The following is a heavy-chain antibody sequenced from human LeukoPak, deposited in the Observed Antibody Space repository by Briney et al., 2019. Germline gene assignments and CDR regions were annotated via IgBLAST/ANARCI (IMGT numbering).Heavy chain of an antibody. J-gene: IGHJ4*02. CDR1: GFTFSSYA. Sequence: PGGSLRLSCAASGFTFSSYAMHWVRQAPGKGLQWVSFIRYDGTTNYYADSVKGRFTISSDNSKNTLYLQMISLRVDDTAVYYCAKDGGYGGALFDSWGQGTLVTVSS. CDR3: AKDGGYGGALFDS. D-gene: IGHD4-23*01. V-gene: IGHV3-30*02. CDR2: IRYDGTTN.